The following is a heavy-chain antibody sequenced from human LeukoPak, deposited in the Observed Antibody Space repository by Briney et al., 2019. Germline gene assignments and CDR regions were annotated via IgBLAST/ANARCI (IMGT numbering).Heavy chain of an antibody. CDR3: ARGTFPPYYYDSSGPHYFDY. D-gene: IGHD3-22*01. CDR1: GGSISSCY. V-gene: IGHV4-4*07. J-gene: IGHJ4*02. Sequence: SETLSLTCSVSGGSISSCYWSWIREPAGKGLEWIGRIYTSGSTNYNPSLKSRVTMSVDTSKNQFSLKLSSVTAADTAVYYCARGTFPPYYYDSSGPHYFDYWGQGTLVTVSS. CDR2: IYTSGST.